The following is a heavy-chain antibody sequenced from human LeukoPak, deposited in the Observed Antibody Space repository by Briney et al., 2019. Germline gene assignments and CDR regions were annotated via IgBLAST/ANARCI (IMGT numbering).Heavy chain of an antibody. CDR1: GGTFNSYA. V-gene: IGHV1-69*13. J-gene: IGHJ6*03. CDR2: IIPIFGTA. D-gene: IGHD2-2*01. CDR3: ASRTVVVPAAYYYYYMDV. Sequence: SVKVSCKASGGTFNSYAISWVRQAPGQGLEWMGGIIPIFGTANYAQKFQGRVTITADESTSTAYMELSSLRSEDTAVYYCASRTVVVPAAYYYYYMDVWGKGTTVTVSS.